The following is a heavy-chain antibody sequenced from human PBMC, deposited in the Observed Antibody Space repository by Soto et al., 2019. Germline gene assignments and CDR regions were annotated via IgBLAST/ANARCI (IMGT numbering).Heavy chain of an antibody. CDR3: AKDYTSGLASYFDY. J-gene: IGHJ4*02. D-gene: IGHD6-19*01. CDR1: GFTFDDYA. CDR2: ISWNSGSI. Sequence: EVQLVESGGGLVHPGRPLRLSCAASGFTFDDYAMHWVRQAPGKGLEWVSGISWNSGSIDYADSVKGRFTISRDNAKNSLYLQMNSLRAEDTALYYCAKDYTSGLASYFDYWGQGTLVTVSS. V-gene: IGHV3-9*01.